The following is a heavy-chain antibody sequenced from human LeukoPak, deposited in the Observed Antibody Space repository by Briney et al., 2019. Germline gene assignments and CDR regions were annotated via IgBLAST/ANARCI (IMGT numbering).Heavy chain of an antibody. V-gene: IGHV3-30*18. J-gene: IGHJ6*03. CDR2: ISYDGSNK. CDR1: GFTFSSYG. Sequence: GGSLRLSCAASGFTFSSYGMHWVRQAPGKGLEWVAVISYDGSNKYYADSVKGRFTISRDNSKNTLYLQMNSLRAEDTAVYYCAKTLRVGYCYYYMDVWGKGTTVTVSS. D-gene: IGHD1-26*01. CDR3: AKTLRVGYCYYYMDV.